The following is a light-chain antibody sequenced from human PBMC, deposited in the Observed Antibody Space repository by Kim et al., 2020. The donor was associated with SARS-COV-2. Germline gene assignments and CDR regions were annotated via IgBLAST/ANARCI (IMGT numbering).Light chain of an antibody. V-gene: IGLV3-25*03. CDR3: QSADSSDTFWV. CDR2: EDT. Sequence: SHEQNATITCSGASLPKHYAYLFQQKPGQAPVLVIYEDTQRPSGIPERFSGSTSGTTVTLTISRVRAEDEADYYCQSADSSDTFWVFGGGTSLPS. J-gene: IGLJ3*02. CDR1: SLPKHY.